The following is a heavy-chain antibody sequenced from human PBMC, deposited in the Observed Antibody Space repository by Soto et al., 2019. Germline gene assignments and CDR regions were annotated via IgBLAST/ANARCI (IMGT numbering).Heavy chain of an antibody. CDR3: ASQYDFWSGYYNYYYFYMDV. V-gene: IGHV4-39*01. CDR1: GGSISSSSYY. J-gene: IGHJ6*03. CDR2: IYYSGST. Sequence: APETLSLTCTVSGGSISSSSYYWGWIRQPPGKGLEWIGSIYYSGSTYYNPSLKSRVTISVDTSKNQFSLKLSSVTAADTAVYYCASQYDFWSGYYNYYYFYMDVWGKGTTVT. D-gene: IGHD3-3*01.